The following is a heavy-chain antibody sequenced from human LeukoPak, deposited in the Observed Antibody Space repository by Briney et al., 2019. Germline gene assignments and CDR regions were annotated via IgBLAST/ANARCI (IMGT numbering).Heavy chain of an antibody. CDR3: AGRGLHDY. CDR2: IKGDGSVK. CDR1: GFTYSDYW. D-gene: IGHD5/OR15-5a*01. V-gene: IGHV3-7*03. J-gene: IGHJ4*02. Sequence: PGGSLRLSCVASGFTYSDYWMSWVRQGPGKGLEWVATIKGDGSVKNYVDSVKGRFTISRDNAKNSVFLQMDSQRVEDTALYYCAGRGLHDYWGQGALVTVSS.